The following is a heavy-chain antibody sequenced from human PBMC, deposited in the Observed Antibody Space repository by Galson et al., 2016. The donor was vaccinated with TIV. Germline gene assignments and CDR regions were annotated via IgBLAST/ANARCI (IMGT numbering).Heavy chain of an antibody. Sequence: SVKVSCKASGGTLSTYTISWVRQAPGQGLEWMGRINTGNGNTKYSQKLKGRVTLSGDTSATTAYMELNSLTSEDMAAYYCARGIVGASKAFDVWGQGTMVTVSS. V-gene: IGHV1-3*04. CDR2: INTGNGNT. CDR3: ARGIVGASKAFDV. J-gene: IGHJ3*01. CDR1: GGTLSTYT. D-gene: IGHD1-26*01.